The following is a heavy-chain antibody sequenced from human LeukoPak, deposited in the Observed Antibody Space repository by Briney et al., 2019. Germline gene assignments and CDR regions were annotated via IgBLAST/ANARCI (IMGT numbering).Heavy chain of an antibody. Sequence: HPGGSLRLSCAASGFAFSSHWMHWVRHAPGKGLVWVSHVKNDGSSTNYADSVRGRFTISRDNAKNTLYLQMNSLRAEDTAVDYCARGNDYWSGYIDYWGQGTLVTVSS. CDR1: GFAFSSHW. V-gene: IGHV3-74*01. J-gene: IGHJ4*02. D-gene: IGHD3-3*01. CDR2: VKNDGSST. CDR3: ARGNDYWSGYIDY.